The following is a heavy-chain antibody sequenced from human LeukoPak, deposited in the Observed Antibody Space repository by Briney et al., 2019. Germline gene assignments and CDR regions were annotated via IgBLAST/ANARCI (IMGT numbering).Heavy chain of an antibody. V-gene: IGHV5-51*01. J-gene: IGHJ4*02. CDR2: IYPRASDT. CDR3: TRRGFDL. Sequence: EESLKISCKGSGYNFPNYWIGWVRQLPGKGLEWMGIIYPRASDTRYSPSFQGHVVISVDKSINTAYLQLSSPKVSDSAMYFCTRRGFDLWGQGTQVTVSS. CDR1: GYNFPNYW.